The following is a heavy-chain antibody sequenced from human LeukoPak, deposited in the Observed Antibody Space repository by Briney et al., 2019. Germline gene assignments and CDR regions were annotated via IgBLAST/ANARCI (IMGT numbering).Heavy chain of an antibody. J-gene: IGHJ4*02. CDR1: GDSVSSNSAA. CDR2: TYYRSKWYN. CDR3: AREKSDSIHYDFWSGYWGVSLDYFDY. Sequence: SQTLSLTCAISGDSVSSNSAAWNWIRQPPSKGLEWLGRTYYRSKWYNDYAVSVESRITINPDTSKNQFSLKLSSVTTADTAVYYCAREKSDSIHYDFWSGYWGVSLDYFDYWGQGTLVTVSS. V-gene: IGHV6-1*01. D-gene: IGHD3-3*01.